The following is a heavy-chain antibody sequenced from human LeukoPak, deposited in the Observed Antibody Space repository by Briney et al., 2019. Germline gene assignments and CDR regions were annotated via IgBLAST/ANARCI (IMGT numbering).Heavy chain of an antibody. J-gene: IGHJ1*01. CDR1: GYTFTGYY. CDR3: ARQSTGGSYYATHLQH. CDR2: ISAYNGNT. D-gene: IGHD1-26*01. Sequence: RASVKVSCKASGYTFTGYYMHWVRQAPGQGLEWMGWISAYNGNTNYGQKVQGRVSMTTDTSTSTAFMELRSLKSDDTAVYYCARQSTGGSYYATHLQHWGQGTLVTVSS. V-gene: IGHV1-18*04.